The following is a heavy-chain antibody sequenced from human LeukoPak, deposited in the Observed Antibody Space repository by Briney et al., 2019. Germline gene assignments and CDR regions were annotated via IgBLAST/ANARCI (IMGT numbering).Heavy chain of an antibody. Sequence: GGSLRLSCAASGFTFSDYYMSWIRQAPGKGLEWVSYISSSGDYANYADSVNGRFTISRDNAKNSLYLQMNSLRAEDTAVYYCTRAGYSGYVPPDYWGQGTLVTVFS. CDR1: GFTFSDYY. CDR3: TRAGYSGYVPPDY. D-gene: IGHD5-12*01. V-gene: IGHV3-11*05. CDR2: ISSSGDYA. J-gene: IGHJ4*02.